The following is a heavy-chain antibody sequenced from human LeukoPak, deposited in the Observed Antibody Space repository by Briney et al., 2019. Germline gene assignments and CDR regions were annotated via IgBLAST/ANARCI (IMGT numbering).Heavy chain of an antibody. Sequence: GGSLRLSCAASGFTVSSNYMSWVRQAPGKGLEWVSSISSSSSYIYYADSVKGRFTISRDNAKNSLYLQMNSLRAEDTAVYYCARDLRDYWGQGTLVTVSS. CDR3: ARDLRDY. CDR2: ISSSSSYI. V-gene: IGHV3-21*01. CDR1: GFTVSSNY. J-gene: IGHJ4*02.